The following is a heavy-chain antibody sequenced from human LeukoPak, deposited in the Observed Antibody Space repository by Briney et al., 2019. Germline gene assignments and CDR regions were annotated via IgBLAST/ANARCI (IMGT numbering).Heavy chain of an antibody. Sequence: GGSLRLSCVVSGFRFSPFSMNWVRQAPGKGLEWISYISDSSTDIKYADSVKGRFTISRDNAKNSLYLQMNSLRAEDTAVYYCARQRYSGNYHYFDYWGQGTQVTVSS. CDR2: ISDSSTDI. D-gene: IGHD5-12*01. J-gene: IGHJ4*02. CDR3: ARQRYSGNYHYFDY. CDR1: GFRFSPFS. V-gene: IGHV3-21*06.